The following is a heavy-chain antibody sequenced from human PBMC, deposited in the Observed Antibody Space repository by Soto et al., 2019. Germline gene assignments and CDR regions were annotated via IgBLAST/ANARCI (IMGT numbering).Heavy chain of an antibody. CDR3: ARGITVVRGLLHYYYYSMDV. J-gene: IGHJ6*02. V-gene: IGHV3-30-3*01. CDR2: ISFDGSNK. Sequence: QVQLVESGGGVVQPGRSLRLSCTASGFTFSVYAMHWVRQAPGKGLEWVAVISFDGSNKYYADSVKGRFTISRDNSNNTLYLQMNSLRAEDTAVYYCARGITVVRGLLHYYYYSMDVWGQGTTVTVSS. D-gene: IGHD3-10*01. CDR1: GFTFSVYA.